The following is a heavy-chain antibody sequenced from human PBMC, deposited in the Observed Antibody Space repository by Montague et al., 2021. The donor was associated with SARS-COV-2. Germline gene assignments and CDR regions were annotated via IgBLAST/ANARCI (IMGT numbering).Heavy chain of an antibody. CDR3: ARGLPVTTLFYYFGMDV. Sequence: SETLSLTCAVYGGSFSGNYWSRIRQPPGKGLEWIGEINHYGSTNYNPSLTSRVTMSVDTSKNQFSLKLSSVTAADTDVYYCARGLPVTTLFYYFGMDVWGQGTTVTVSS. CDR1: GGSFSGNY. V-gene: IGHV4-34*01. D-gene: IGHD4-11*01. CDR2: INHYGST. J-gene: IGHJ6*02.